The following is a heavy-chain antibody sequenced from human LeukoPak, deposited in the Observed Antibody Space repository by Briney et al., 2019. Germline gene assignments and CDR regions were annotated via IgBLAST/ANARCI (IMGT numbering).Heavy chain of an antibody. V-gene: IGHV3-33*08. J-gene: IGHJ4*02. Sequence: GGSLRLSCAASGFTFSSYAMSWVRQAPGNGLEWVAVIWYDGSNKYYADSVKGRFTISRDNSKNTLYLQMNSLRAEDTAVYYCARDRGTAMSYFDYWGQGTLVTVSS. CDR3: ARDRGTAMSYFDY. D-gene: IGHD5-18*01. CDR1: GFTFSSYA. CDR2: IWYDGSNK.